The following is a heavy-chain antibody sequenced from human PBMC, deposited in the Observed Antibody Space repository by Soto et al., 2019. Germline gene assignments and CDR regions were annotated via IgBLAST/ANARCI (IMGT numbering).Heavy chain of an antibody. D-gene: IGHD3-22*01. J-gene: IGHJ4*02. Sequence: PVGSLRLSCAASGFTFTFYGMHWVRQAPGKGLEWVAGIQSDGSKEYYPDSVKGRFIISRDNSKNTLDLQMNSVRAEDTAVYYCARDDDSSGYYSYFGCCGQGTVVTVSS. CDR1: GFTFTFYG. CDR3: ARDDDSSGYYSYFGC. V-gene: IGHV3-33*01. CDR2: IQSDGSKE.